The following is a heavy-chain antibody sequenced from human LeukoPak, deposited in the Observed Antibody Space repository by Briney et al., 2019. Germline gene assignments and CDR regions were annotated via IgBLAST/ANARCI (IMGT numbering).Heavy chain of an antibody. CDR3: AKGDTAMGDYYYYGMDV. J-gene: IGHJ6*02. Sequence: GGSLRLSCAASGFTFSSNWMSWVRQAPGKGLEWVANIKQDGSEKYYVDSVKGRFTISRDNAKNSLYLQMNSLRAEDTALYYCAKGDTAMGDYYYYGMDVWGQGTTVTVSS. V-gene: IGHV3-7*03. D-gene: IGHD5-18*01. CDR1: GFTFSSNW. CDR2: IKQDGSEK.